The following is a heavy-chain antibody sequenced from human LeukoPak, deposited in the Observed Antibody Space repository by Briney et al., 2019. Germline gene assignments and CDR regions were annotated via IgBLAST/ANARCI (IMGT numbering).Heavy chain of an antibody. J-gene: IGHJ4*02. CDR3: ARDCSGGSCYSGHFDY. D-gene: IGHD2-15*01. CDR2: INSDGSST. CDR1: GFTFSSYW. Sequence: PGGSLRLPCAASGFTFSSYWMHWVRQAPGKGLVWVSRINSDGSSTSYADSVKGRFTISRDNAKNTLYLQMNSLRAEDTAVYYCARDCSGGSCYSGHFDYWGQGTLVTVSS. V-gene: IGHV3-74*01.